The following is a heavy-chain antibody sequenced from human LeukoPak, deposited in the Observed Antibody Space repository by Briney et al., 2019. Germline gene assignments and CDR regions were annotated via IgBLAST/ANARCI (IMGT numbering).Heavy chain of an antibody. CDR3: ARGLYYYDSSGYHTAFDY. CDR1: GGSISSSNW. D-gene: IGHD3-22*01. J-gene: IGHJ4*02. CDR2: IYHSGST. Sequence: SGTLSLTCAVSGGSISSSNWWSWVRQPPGKGLEWIGEIYHSGSTNYNPSLKSRVTISVDKSKNQFSLKLSSVTAADTAVYYCARGLYYYDSSGYHTAFDYWGQGTLVTVSS. V-gene: IGHV4-4*02.